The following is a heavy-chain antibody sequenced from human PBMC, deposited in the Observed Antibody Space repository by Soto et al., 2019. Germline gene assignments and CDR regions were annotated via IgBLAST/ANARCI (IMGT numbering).Heavy chain of an antibody. J-gene: IGHJ4*02. Sequence: QVQLQESGPGLVKPSETLSLNCTVSGGSVSGGNYWSWIRQSPGKGLEWIGYIYYGVSSNYGTSLESRATISVDTSKNQFYLKLTSVTAADTAVYYCARDLDGTYAFEYWGRGTLITVSS. CDR1: GGSVSGGNY. CDR2: IYYGVSS. CDR3: ARDLDGTYAFEY. D-gene: IGHD1-26*01. V-gene: IGHV4-61*01.